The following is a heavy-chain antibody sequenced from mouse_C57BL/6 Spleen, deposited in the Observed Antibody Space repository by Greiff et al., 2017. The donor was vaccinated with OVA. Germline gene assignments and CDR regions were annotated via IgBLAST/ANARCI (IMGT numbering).Heavy chain of an antibody. V-gene: IGHV5-4*01. Sequence: DVMLVESGGGLVKPGGSLKLSCAASGFTFSSYAMSWVRQTPEKRLEWVATISDGGSYTYYPDNVKGRFTISRDNAKNNLYLQMSHLKSEDTAMYYCARDESNYVAWFAYWGQGTLVTVSA. D-gene: IGHD2-5*01. CDR1: GFTFSSYA. CDR3: ARDESNYVAWFAY. J-gene: IGHJ3*01. CDR2: ISDGGSYT.